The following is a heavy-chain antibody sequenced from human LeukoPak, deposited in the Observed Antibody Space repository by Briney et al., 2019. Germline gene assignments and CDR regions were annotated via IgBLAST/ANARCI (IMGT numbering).Heavy chain of an antibody. V-gene: IGHV3-30*18. Sequence: GGSLRLSCAASGFTFSSYGMHWVRQAPGKGLEWVAVISYDGSNKYYADSVKGRFTISRDNSKNTLYLQMNSLRAEDTAVYYCAKARRDGYNLFDYWGQGTLVTVSS. CDR2: ISYDGSNK. J-gene: IGHJ4*02. D-gene: IGHD5-24*01. CDR1: GFTFSSYG. CDR3: AKARRDGYNLFDY.